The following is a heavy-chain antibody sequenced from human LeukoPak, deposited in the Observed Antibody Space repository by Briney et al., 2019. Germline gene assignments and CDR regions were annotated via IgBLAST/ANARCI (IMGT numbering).Heavy chain of an antibody. D-gene: IGHD6-13*01. CDR1: GFSFGSHA. CDR2: ISSDGSTE. J-gene: IGHJ6*02. V-gene: IGHV3-30-3*01. CDR3: ARDAGIAAAGTLYYYGMDV. Sequence: GGSLRLSCAASGFSFGSHAMHWVRQAPGKGLECISVISSDGSTENYADSVKGRFTISRDNAKNSLYLQMNSLRAEDTAVYYCARDAGIAAAGTLYYYGMDVWGQGTTVTVSS.